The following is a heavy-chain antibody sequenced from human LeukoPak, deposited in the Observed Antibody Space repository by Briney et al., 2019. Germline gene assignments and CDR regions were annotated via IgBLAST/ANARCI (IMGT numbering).Heavy chain of an antibody. CDR3: AREDSSGRRESDAFDI. V-gene: IGHV3-48*01. CDR2: ISSSSSTI. Sequence: GGSLRLSCAASGFTFSSYSMNWVRQAPGKGLEWVSYISSSSSTIYYADSVKGRFTISRDNAKNSLYLQMNSLRAEDTAVYYCAREDSSGRRESDAFDIWGQGTMVTVSS. J-gene: IGHJ3*02. D-gene: IGHD6-19*01. CDR1: GFTFSSYS.